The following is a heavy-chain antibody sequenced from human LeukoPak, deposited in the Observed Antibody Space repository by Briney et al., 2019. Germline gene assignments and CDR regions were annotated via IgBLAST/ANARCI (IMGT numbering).Heavy chain of an antibody. CDR2: IYYSGST. J-gene: IGHJ5*02. Sequence: PSETPSLTCTVSGGSISSYYWSWIRQPPGKGLEWIGYIYYSGSTNYNPSLKSRVTISVDTSKNQFSLKLSSVTAADTAVYYCARDDPSSGWYGNWFDPWGQGTLVTVSS. D-gene: IGHD6-19*01. CDR3: ARDDPSSGWYGNWFDP. V-gene: IGHV4-59*01. CDR1: GGSISSYY.